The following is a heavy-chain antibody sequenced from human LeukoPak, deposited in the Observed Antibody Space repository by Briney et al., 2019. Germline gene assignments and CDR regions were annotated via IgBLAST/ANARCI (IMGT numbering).Heavy chain of an antibody. J-gene: IGHJ5*02. V-gene: IGHV3-7*03. D-gene: IGHD5-18*01. CDR3: ASLDTAKQPLANH. CDR1: GFTFSGFS. Sequence: PGGSLRLSCAASGFTFSGFSMSWVRQAPGKGLEWVANIREERGQEYYVDSVKGRFTISKNSAKNSLYLQMNTLRVEDTAMYYCASLDTAKQPLANHWGQGTLVTVSS. CDR2: IREERGQE.